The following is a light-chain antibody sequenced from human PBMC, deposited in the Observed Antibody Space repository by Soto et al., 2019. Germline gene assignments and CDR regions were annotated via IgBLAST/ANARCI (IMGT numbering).Light chain of an antibody. CDR2: DAS. CDR3: QQYISYPYT. Sequence: DIQMTQFPSTLSASVGDRVTITCRASQTTNTRLAWYQQKPGSAPKLLLYDASSLEGGGPSRFSASGSGTEFTLTISSLQPDDLATYYCQQYISYPYTVGQGTKVEIK. J-gene: IGKJ2*01. V-gene: IGKV1-5*01. CDR1: QTTNTR.